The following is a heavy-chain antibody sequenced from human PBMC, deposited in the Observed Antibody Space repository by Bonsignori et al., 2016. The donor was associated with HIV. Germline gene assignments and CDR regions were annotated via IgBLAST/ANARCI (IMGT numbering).Heavy chain of an antibody. CDR3: ARVPAAGTSSYYYYMDV. V-gene: IGHV1-8*01. J-gene: IGHJ6*03. Sequence: WVRQAPGQGLEWMGWMNPNSGNTGYAQKFQGRVTMTRNTSISTAYMELSSLRSEDTAVYYCARVPAAGTSSYYYYMDVWGKGTTVTVSS. D-gene: IGHD6-13*01. CDR2: MNPNSGNT.